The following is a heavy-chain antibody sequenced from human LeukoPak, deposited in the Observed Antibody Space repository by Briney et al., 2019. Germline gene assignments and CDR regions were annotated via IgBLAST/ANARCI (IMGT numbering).Heavy chain of an antibody. CDR3: ARGISPSSSWYYYFDY. V-gene: IGHV1-69*13. CDR2: IIPIFGTA. CDR1: GGTFSSYA. D-gene: IGHD6-13*01. Sequence: ASVKVSCKASGGTFSSYAISWVRQAPGQGLEWMGGIIPIFGTANYAQKFQGRVTITADESTSTAYMELSSLRSEDTAVYYCARGISPSSSWYYYFDYWGQGTLVTVSS. J-gene: IGHJ4*02.